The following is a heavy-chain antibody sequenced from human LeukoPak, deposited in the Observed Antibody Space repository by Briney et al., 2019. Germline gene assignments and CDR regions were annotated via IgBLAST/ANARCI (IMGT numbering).Heavy chain of an antibody. J-gene: IGHJ3*02. CDR1: GFTFSDYY. CDR2: VRNKANRYTT. V-gene: IGHV3-72*01. D-gene: IGHD5-24*01. CDR3: ARGYNSFDI. Sequence: GGSLRLSCAASGFTFSDYYMDSVRQAPGGGREWVGHVRNKANRYTTQYDASVRGRFTISRDESKTSMYLAENSLKTEDTAVYYCARGYNSFDIWGQGTTVTVSS.